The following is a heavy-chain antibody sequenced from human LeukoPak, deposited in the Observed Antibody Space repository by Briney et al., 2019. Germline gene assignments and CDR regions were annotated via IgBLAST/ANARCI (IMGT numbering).Heavy chain of an antibody. V-gene: IGHV3-48*01. Sequence: PGGSLRLSCAASGFTFSNYYMNWVRQAPGKGLGWVSYIRGSSTTIYYADSVKGRFTSSRDNAKNSLYLQMHSLRAEDTAVYYCARLREQWLVFDYWGQGTLVTVSS. CDR1: GFTFSNYY. D-gene: IGHD6-19*01. CDR3: ARLREQWLVFDY. CDR2: IRGSSTTI. J-gene: IGHJ4*02.